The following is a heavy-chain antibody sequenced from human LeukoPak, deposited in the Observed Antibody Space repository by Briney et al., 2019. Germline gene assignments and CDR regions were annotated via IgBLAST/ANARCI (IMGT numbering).Heavy chain of an antibody. V-gene: IGHV1-46*01. CDR1: GHTFTTYY. J-gene: IGHJ5*02. CDR2: INPSGDGT. CDR3: AKETPNTGWFDP. D-gene: IGHD1-14*01. Sequence: ASVKVSCKASGHTFTTYYVHLVRQAPGQGLEWLGVINPSGDGTNYPQRFQGRVTLTRDTSTSTVYMELSSLRSEDTAIYYCAKETPNTGWFDPWGQGTLVTVSS.